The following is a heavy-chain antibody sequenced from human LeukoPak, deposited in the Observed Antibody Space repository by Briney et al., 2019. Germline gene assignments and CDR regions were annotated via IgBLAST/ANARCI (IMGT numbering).Heavy chain of an antibody. CDR3: ASILQLERRGYYFDY. CDR2: ISGSGGST. D-gene: IGHD1-1*01. CDR1: GFTFSSYA. J-gene: IGHJ4*02. Sequence: GGSLRLSCAASGFTFSSYAMSWVRQAPGKGLEWVSAISGSGGSTYYADSVKGRFTISRDNSKNTLYLQMNSLRAEDTAVYYCASILQLERRGYYFDYWGRGTLVTVSS. V-gene: IGHV3-23*01.